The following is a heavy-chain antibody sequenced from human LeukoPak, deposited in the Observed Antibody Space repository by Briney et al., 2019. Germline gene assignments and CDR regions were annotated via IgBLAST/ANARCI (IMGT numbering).Heavy chain of an antibody. J-gene: IGHJ4*02. CDR1: GGTFSSYA. Sequence: GASVKVSCKASGGTFSSYAISWVRQAPGQGLEWMGRIIPILGIANYAQKFQGRVTITADKSTSTAYMELSSLRSEDTAVYYCARSAHQYSYGYDRDYFDYWGQGTLVTVSS. D-gene: IGHD5-18*01. V-gene: IGHV1-69*04. CDR3: ARSAHQYSYGYDRDYFDY. CDR2: IIPILGIA.